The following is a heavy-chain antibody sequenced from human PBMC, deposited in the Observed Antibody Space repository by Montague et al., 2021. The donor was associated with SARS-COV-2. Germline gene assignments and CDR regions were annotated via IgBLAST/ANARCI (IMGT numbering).Heavy chain of an antibody. CDR2: INHSGTA. J-gene: IGHJ3*01. V-gene: IGHV4-34*01. D-gene: IGHD2-2*01. CDR3: AKEREVVRAARILVAFDL. Sequence: SETLSLTCAVYGGSFSTYYWSWIRQSPRRGLEWIAEINHSGTANYNPSLKSRVSISVDTSKNQFTLKLTSVTAADTAMYYCAKEREVVRAARILVAFDLWGQGKRVTVSS. CDR1: GGSFSTYY.